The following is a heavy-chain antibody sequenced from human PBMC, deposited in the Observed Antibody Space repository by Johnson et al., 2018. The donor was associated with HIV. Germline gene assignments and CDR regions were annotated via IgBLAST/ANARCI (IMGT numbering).Heavy chain of an antibody. CDR2: ISYDGSNK. V-gene: IGHV3-30*19. CDR3: VRDRGTVVIWSDAFDM. CDR1: SFTFSSYG. J-gene: IGHJ3*02. Sequence: QVQLVESGGGVVQPGGSLRLSCEVSSFTFSSYGMHWVRQAPGRGLEWMAVISYDGSNKYYADSVKGRFTISRDNSKNTLYLQMNSLRAEDTAVYFCVRDRGTVVIWSDAFDMWGQGTMVTVSS. D-gene: IGHD3-22*01.